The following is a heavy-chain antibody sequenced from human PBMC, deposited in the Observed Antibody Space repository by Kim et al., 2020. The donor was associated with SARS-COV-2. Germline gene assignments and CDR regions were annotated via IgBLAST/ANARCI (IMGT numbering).Heavy chain of an antibody. CDR3: ARETTIFDGMDV. J-gene: IGHJ6*02. Sequence: NYAQKLQGRVTMTTDTSTRTAYMELRSLRSDDTAVYYCARETTIFDGMDVWGQGTTVTVSS. D-gene: IGHD3-3*01. V-gene: IGHV1-18*01.